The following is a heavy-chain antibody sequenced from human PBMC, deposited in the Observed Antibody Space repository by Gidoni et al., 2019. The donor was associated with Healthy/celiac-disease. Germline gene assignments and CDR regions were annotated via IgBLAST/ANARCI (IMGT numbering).Heavy chain of an antibody. CDR3: ARLVPAYGMDV. V-gene: IGHV4-59*08. Sequence: QVQLQESGPGLVKPSETLSLTCTVSGGSISSYYWSWIRQPPGKGLEWIGYIYYSGSTNYNPSLKSRVTISVDTSKNQFSLKLSSVTAADTAVYYCARLVPAYGMDVWGQGTTVTVSS. D-gene: IGHD2-2*01. CDR1: GGSISSYY. J-gene: IGHJ6*02. CDR2: IYYSGST.